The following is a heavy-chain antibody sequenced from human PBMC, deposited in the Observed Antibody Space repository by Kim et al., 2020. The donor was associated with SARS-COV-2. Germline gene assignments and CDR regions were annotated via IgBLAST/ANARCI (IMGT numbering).Heavy chain of an antibody. J-gene: IGHJ4*02. CDR2: INQDGSEI. Sequence: GGSLRLSCAASGFTFSSYWMSWVRQAPGKGLEWVANINQDGSEIYYVDSVKGRFTISRDNAKNSLYLQMNSLRAEDTAVYYCARSAIIAVAGLFDYWGQGTLVTVSS. CDR1: GFTFSSYW. CDR3: ARSAIIAVAGLFDY. V-gene: IGHV3-7*03. D-gene: IGHD6-19*01.